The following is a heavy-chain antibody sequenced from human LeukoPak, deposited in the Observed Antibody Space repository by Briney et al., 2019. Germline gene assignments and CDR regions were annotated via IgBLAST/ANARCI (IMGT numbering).Heavy chain of an antibody. J-gene: IGHJ6*02. Sequence: PGGSLRLSCAASGFTFSSYGMHWVRQAPGKGLEWVAVIWYDGSNKYYADSVKGRFTISRDNSKNTLYLQMNSLRAEDTAVYYCARDYILDYYDSSGHYPYYYGMAVWGQGTTVTVSS. CDR2: IWYDGSNK. D-gene: IGHD3-22*01. CDR3: ARDYILDYYDSSGHYPYYYGMAV. V-gene: IGHV3-33*01. CDR1: GFTFSSYG.